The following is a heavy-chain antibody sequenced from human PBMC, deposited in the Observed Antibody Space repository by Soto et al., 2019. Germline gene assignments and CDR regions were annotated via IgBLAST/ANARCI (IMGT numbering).Heavy chain of an antibody. V-gene: IGHV1-69*01. D-gene: IGHD2-21*01. J-gene: IGHJ4*03. CDR1: GVTFSTSG. CDR3: ARVSPSTCGGGNCYRLDSYFDS. Sequence: QVQLVQSGAEVKKPGSSLKVSCKTSGVTFSTSGISWVRQGPGQGLEWMGGIIPLFGTPKYARKFQGRVSITADDSATTTYLELSGLSSADTAIYYCARVSPSTCGGGNCYRLDSYFDSWGQGSQVVVSS. CDR2: IIPLFGTP.